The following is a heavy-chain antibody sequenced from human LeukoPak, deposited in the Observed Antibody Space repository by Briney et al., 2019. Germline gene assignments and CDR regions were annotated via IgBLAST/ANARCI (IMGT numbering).Heavy chain of an antibody. Sequence: SETLSLTCTVSGGSISSSSYYWGWIRQPPGKGLEWIGSIYYSGSTYYNPSLKSRVTISVDTSKNQFSLKLSSVTAADTAVYYCARVQLWLRSFDYWGQGTLVTVSS. J-gene: IGHJ4*02. V-gene: IGHV4-39*07. D-gene: IGHD5-18*01. CDR1: GGSISSSSYY. CDR2: IYYSGST. CDR3: ARVQLWLRSFDY.